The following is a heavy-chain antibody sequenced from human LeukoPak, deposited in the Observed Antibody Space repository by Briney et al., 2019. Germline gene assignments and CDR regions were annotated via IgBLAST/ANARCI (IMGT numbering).Heavy chain of an antibody. CDR1: GYTFTSYY. D-gene: IGHD3-9*01. Sequence: GASVKVSCKASGYTFTSYYMHWVRQAPGQGLEWMGIINPSGGSTSYAQKFQGRVTMTRDTSTSTVYMELSSLRSEDTAVYYCASAEMYYDILTGYYYYYYMDVWGKGTTVTVS. CDR3: ASAEMYYDILTGYYYYYYMDV. J-gene: IGHJ6*03. CDR2: INPSGGST. V-gene: IGHV1-46*01.